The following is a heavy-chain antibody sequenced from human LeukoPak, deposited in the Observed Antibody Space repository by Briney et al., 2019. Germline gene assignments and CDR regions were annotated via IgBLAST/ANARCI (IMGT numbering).Heavy chain of an antibody. V-gene: IGHV4-59*08. CDR3: ARHIGGGIEDMDV. CDR1: GGSIGTYY. Sequence: PSETLSLTCTVSGGSIGTYYWSWIRKSPGKGLEWIGYIYVTGTRYNPYLQSRVTISVDRSRNQFFLKMSSVTAADTAVYYCARHIGGGIEDMDVWGKGTKVTVSS. CDR2: IYVTGT. D-gene: IGHD3-16*02. J-gene: IGHJ6*03.